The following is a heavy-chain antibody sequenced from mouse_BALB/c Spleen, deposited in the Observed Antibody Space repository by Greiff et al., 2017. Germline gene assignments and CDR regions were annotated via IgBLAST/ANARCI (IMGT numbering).Heavy chain of an antibody. Sequence: EVQLVESGPGLVKPSQSLSLTCTVTGYSITSDYAWNWIRQFPGNKLAWMGYISYSGSTSYNPSLKSRISITRDTSKNQFFLQLNSVTTEDTATYYCARNYDYTFDDWGQGTTLTVSS. D-gene: IGHD2-4*01. V-gene: IGHV3-2*02. CDR2: ISYSGST. CDR1: GYSITSDYA. J-gene: IGHJ2*01. CDR3: ARNYDYTFDD.